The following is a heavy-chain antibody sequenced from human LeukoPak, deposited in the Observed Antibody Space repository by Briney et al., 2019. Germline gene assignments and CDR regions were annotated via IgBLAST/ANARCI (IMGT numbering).Heavy chain of an antibody. V-gene: IGHV4-59*01. CDR1: GGSISSYC. J-gene: IGHJ4*02. CDR2: IYYSGST. Sequence: PSETLSLTCTVSGGSISSYCWSWIRQPPGKGLEWIGYIYYSGSTNYNPSLKSRVTISVDTSKNQFSLKLSSVTAADTAVYYCARDLRGYFDYWGQGTLVTVSS. D-gene: IGHD3-10*01. CDR3: ARDLRGYFDY.